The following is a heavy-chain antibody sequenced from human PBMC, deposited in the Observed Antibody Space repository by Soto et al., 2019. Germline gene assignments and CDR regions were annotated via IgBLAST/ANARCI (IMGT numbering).Heavy chain of an antibody. CDR2: IWYDGSNK. D-gene: IGHD3-22*01. CDR1: GFTFSSYG. J-gene: IGHJ5*02. CDR3: ARDLLFHDSSGYYYAP. Sequence: QVQLVESGGGVVQPGRSLRLSCAASGFTFSSYGMHWVRQAPGKGLEWVAVIWYDGSNKYYADSVKGRLTSSRDNSKNTLYLQMNSLRAEDTAVYYCARDLLFHDSSGYYYAPWGQGTLVTVSS. V-gene: IGHV3-33*01.